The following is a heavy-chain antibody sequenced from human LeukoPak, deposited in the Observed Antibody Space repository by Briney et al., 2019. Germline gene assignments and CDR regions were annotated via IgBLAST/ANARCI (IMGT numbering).Heavy chain of an antibody. CDR3: ARVSVLRTPSTWFQD. D-gene: IGHD6-13*01. J-gene: IGHJ4*02. CDR2: INPSSGGT. Sequence: ASVKVSCKASGYKFTDYYMHWVRQAPGQGLEWMGWINPSSGGTDNAQKLQGRVTMTRDTSTSTAYMEPSRLRSDDTAVYYCARVSVLRTPSTWFQDWGQGTLVTVSS. CDR1: GYKFTDYY. V-gene: IGHV1-2*02.